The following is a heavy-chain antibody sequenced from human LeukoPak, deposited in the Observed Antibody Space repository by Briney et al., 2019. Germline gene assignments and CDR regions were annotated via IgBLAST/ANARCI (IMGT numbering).Heavy chain of an antibody. D-gene: IGHD3-16*01. Sequence: ASVKVSCKASDYTFSTYGISWVRQAPGQGLEWKGWISTSNGDTKYAQKLQGRVTMTTDTSTSTAYMELRNLRSDDTAVYYCAREGLGELTLDYWGQGTLVTVSS. CDR1: DYTFSTYG. CDR3: AREGLGELTLDY. V-gene: IGHV1-18*01. J-gene: IGHJ4*02. CDR2: ISTSNGDT.